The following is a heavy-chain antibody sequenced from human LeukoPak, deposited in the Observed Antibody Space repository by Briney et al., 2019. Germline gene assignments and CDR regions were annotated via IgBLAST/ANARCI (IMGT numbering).Heavy chain of an antibody. CDR2: ISGSGDYT. CDR1: GFTFSSHG. J-gene: IGHJ4*02. CDR3: AKDISRLQFN. D-gene: IGHD5-24*01. Sequence: PGGSLRLSCAASGFTFSSHGMSWVRQAPGKGLEWVSTISGSGDYTYYADSVKGRFTISRDNSKNTLYLQMNSLRAEDTAVYYCAKDISRLQFNWGQGTLVTVSS. V-gene: IGHV3-23*01.